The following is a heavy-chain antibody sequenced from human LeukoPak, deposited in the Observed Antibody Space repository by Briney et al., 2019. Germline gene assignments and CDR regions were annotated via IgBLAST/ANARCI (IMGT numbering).Heavy chain of an antibody. CDR2: IYYSGTT. Sequence: SETLSLTCTVSGGSISSSDYYWAWIRQPPGKGLEWIGSIYYSGTTYYNPSLKSRVIMSVDTSRNQFSLNFTSLTATDTTVYYCARRAVAGTAAFDIWGQGTRVTVSS. J-gene: IGHJ3*02. CDR1: GGSISSSDYY. V-gene: IGHV4-39*01. D-gene: IGHD6-19*01. CDR3: ARRAVAGTAAFDI.